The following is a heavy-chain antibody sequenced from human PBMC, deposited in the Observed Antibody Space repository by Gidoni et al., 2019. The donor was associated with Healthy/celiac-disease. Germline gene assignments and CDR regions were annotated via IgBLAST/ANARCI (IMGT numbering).Heavy chain of an antibody. J-gene: IGHJ4*02. D-gene: IGHD3-10*01. CDR1: GFTVSSYG. V-gene: IGHV3-33*01. CDR3: ARDGWGTMVRGVIILIGRGFDY. Sequence: QVQLVESGGGVVQPGRSLRLSCAASGFTVSSYGMHWVRQAPGKGLACVAVIWYDGSNKYYADSVKGRFTISRDNSKNTLYLQMNSLRAEDTAVYYCARDGWGTMVRGVIILIGRGFDYWGQGTLVTVSS. CDR2: IWYDGSNK.